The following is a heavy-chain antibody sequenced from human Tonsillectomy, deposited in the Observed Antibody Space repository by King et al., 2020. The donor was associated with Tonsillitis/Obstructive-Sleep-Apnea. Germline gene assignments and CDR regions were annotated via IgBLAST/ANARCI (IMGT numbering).Heavy chain of an antibody. CDR3: AKDCSTTSCYTH. Sequence: QLVQSGAEVKKPGASVKVSCKASGYTFTSYGISWVRQAPGQGLEVVGWISAYNGNTNYAQKPQGRVTMTTDTSTNNAYMELRGLRSDDTAVYYCAKDCSTTSCYTHWGQGTLVTVSS. CDR1: GYTFTSYG. CDR2: ISAYNGNT. V-gene: IGHV1-18*01. J-gene: IGHJ4*02. D-gene: IGHD2-2*02.